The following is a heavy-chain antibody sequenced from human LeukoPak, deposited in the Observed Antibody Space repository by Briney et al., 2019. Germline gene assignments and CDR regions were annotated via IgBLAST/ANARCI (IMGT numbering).Heavy chain of an antibody. J-gene: IGHJ6*01. CDR1: GFTFSSYS. D-gene: IGHD3-3*01. CDR3: AKGVVFGVVITNYYYYGMDV. CDR2: ISGSGGST. Sequence: GGSLRLSCAASGFTFSSYSMNWVRQAPGKGLEWVSAISGSGGSTYYADSVKGRFTISRDNSKNTLYLQMNSLRAEDTAVYYCAKGVVFGVVITNYYYYGMDVWGQGTTVTVSS. V-gene: IGHV3-23*01.